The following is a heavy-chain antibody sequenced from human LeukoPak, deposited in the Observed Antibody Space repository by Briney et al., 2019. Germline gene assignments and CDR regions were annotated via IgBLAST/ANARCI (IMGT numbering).Heavy chain of an antibody. D-gene: IGHD3-3*01. J-gene: IGHJ4*02. CDR1: NGSSSSQF. CDR2: IFYTGST. Sequence: SETLSLTCTVSNGSSSSQFWSWIRQPPGKGLEWIGYIFYTGSTNYNPSLKSRLTISVDTSKNQFSLRLSSVTAADTAVYYCARVNDFWSGYYYFDYWGQGTLVTVSS. CDR3: ARVNDFWSGYYYFDY. V-gene: IGHV4-59*11.